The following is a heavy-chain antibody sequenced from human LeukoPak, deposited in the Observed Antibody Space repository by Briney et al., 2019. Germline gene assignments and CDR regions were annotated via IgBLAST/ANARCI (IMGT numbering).Heavy chain of an antibody. V-gene: IGHV1-18*01. CDR1: GYTFTSYD. J-gene: IGHJ3*02. Sequence: ASVKVSCKASGYTFTSYDINWVRQATGQGLEWMGWISAYNGNTNYAQKLQGRVTMTTDTSTSTAYMELRSLRSDDTAVYYCARTVVPAAKPRPDAFDIWGQGTMVTVSS. CDR2: ISAYNGNT. D-gene: IGHD2-2*01. CDR3: ARTVVPAAKPRPDAFDI.